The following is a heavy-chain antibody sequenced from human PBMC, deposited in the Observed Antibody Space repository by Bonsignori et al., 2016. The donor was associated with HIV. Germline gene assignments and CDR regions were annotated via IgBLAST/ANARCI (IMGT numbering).Heavy chain of an antibody. V-gene: IGHV3-48*03. CDR3: ARVPEFRYFDWFGAYYIDY. Sequence: VRQAPGKGLEWVSSISGSGSAIYYAASVKGRFTISRDNAKDSLFLQMNSLRAEDTAVYYCARVPEFRYFDWFGAYYIDYWGQGTRVTVSS. CDR2: ISGSGSAI. J-gene: IGHJ4*02. D-gene: IGHD3-9*01.